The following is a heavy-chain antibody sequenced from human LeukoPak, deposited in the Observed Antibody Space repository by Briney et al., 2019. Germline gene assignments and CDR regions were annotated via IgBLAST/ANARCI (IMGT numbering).Heavy chain of an antibody. CDR3: ARDQEYSGSYYRYFDF. J-gene: IGHJ4*02. V-gene: IGHV4-59*01. Sequence: SETLSLTCTVSGGSLSSYYWSWIRQPPGKGLEWIGYIYSRGLTRGSTNYNLSLKSRVTISVDTTKNQFSLKLSSVTAADTAVYYCARDQEYSGSYYRYFDFWGQGALVTVSS. D-gene: IGHD1-26*01. CDR1: GGSLSSYY. CDR2: IYSRGLTRGST.